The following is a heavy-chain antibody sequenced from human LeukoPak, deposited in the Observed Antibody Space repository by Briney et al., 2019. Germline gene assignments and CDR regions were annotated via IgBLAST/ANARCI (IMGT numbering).Heavy chain of an antibody. Sequence: GGSLRLSCVASGFNFSDYHMNWIRQSPGKGLEWISYMSSRSGIIYYADSVKGRFTISRDNARNSLYLQMNSLRVDDTAVYYCAGGLLEAQGWLQWLGTVYSMDVWGQGTPVTVSS. CDR2: MSSRSGII. J-gene: IGHJ6*02. V-gene: IGHV3-11*01. CDR3: AGGLLEAQGWLQWLGTVYSMDV. D-gene: IGHD5-24*01. CDR1: GFNFSDYH.